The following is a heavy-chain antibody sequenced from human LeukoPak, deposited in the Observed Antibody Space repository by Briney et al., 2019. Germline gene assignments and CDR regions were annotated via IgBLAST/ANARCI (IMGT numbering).Heavy chain of an antibody. J-gene: IGHJ4*02. CDR3: TRHPSDYYDSSGYYFDY. D-gene: IGHD3-22*01. Sequence: GGSLRLSCAASGFTFSGSAMHWVRQASGKGLEWVGRIRSKANSYATEYAASVKGRFTISRDDSKNTAYLQMNSLKTEDTAVYYCTRHPSDYYDSSGYYFDYWGQGTLVTVSS. CDR1: GFTFSGSA. CDR2: IRSKANSYAT. V-gene: IGHV3-73*01.